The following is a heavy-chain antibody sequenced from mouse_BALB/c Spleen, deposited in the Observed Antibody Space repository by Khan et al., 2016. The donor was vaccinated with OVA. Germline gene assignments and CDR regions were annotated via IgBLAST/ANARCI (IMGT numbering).Heavy chain of an antibody. Sequence: VQLKQSGPGLVKPSQSLSLTCTVTGYSITSDYAWNWIRQFPGNKLEWMGYISYSGSTSYNPSLKSRISITRDTSKNQFFLQLNSVTTEDTATYYCARSIMANWCQGTTLTVSS. CDR3: ARSIMAN. J-gene: IGHJ2*01. CDR2: ISYSGST. V-gene: IGHV3-2*02. CDR1: GYSITSDYA.